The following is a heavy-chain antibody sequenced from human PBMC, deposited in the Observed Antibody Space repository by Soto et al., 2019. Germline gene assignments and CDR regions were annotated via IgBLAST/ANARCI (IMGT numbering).Heavy chain of an antibody. CDR1: GFTFSSYA. CDR2: ISGSGGST. D-gene: IGHD5-18*01. V-gene: IGHV3-23*01. Sequence: SGGSLRLSCAASGFTFSSYAMSWVRQAPGKGLEWVSAISGSGGSTYYADSVKGRFTISRDNSKNTLYLQMNSLRAEDTAVYYCAKAVVVPAMVTDFDYWGQGTLVTVSS. CDR3: AKAVVVPAMVTDFDY. J-gene: IGHJ4*02.